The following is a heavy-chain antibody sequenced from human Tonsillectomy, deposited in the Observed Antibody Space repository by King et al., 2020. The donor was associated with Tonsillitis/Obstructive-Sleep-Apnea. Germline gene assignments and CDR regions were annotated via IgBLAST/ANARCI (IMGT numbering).Heavy chain of an antibody. V-gene: IGHV1-18*01. CDR1: GYTFSSYP. D-gene: IGHD3-22*01. CDR2: IGAHNGNT. Sequence: VQLVESGAEVKKPGASVKVSCKASGYTFSSYPMSWVRQAPGQGLEWMGCIGAHNGNTDYAKKIQGRVTMTTDTSTTTAYMELRSLRSDDTAVYYCAGGGRYDSSGYYTPLDYWGQGTLVTVSS. CDR3: AGGGRYDSSGYYTPLDY. J-gene: IGHJ4*02.